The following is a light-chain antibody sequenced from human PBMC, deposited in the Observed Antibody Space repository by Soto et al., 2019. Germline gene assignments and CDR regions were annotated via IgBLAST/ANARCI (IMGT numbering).Light chain of an antibody. J-gene: IGLJ2*01. CDR1: SSNIGSNY. CDR2: RNN. Sequence: QSVLTQPPSASGTPGQRVTISCSGSSSNIGSNYVYWYQQLPGTAPKLLIYRNNQRPSGVPDRFSGSKSGTSASLAISGLRSEDEADYYWAAWYDSLSGVVFGGGTKLTVL. V-gene: IGLV1-47*01. CDR3: AAWYDSLSGVV.